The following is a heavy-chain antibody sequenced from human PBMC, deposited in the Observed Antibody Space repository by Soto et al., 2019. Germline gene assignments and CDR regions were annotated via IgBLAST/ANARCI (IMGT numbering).Heavy chain of an antibody. D-gene: IGHD3-16*01. J-gene: IGHJ4*02. CDR2: FSPSGGSA. CDR1: GYTFTDYY. V-gene: IGHV1-46*01. Sequence: QVQLVQSGAEVKKPGASVKVSCKTSGYTFTDYYMHWVRQAPGQGLEWMGVFSPSGGSATYAQKFQGRVTMTGDTSTRTVNMGLSSLRSDDTAVYYCASDGGGEWLGIAYWGRGPWVTSPQ. CDR3: ASDGGGEWLGIAY.